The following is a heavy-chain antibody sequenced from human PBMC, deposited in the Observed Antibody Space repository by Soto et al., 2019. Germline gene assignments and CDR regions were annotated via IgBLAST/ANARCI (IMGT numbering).Heavy chain of an antibody. V-gene: IGHV4-31*03. CDR3: ATARGFSYGGYSGGGD. Sequence: LSRTGTVSVASTSIGVKNWSWIRQHPGKGLEWIGYIYYSGSTYYNPSLKSRVTISVDTSKNQFSLEMSSVTSSVTVMSVTATARGFSYGGYSGGGDWGQGTMVTVSS. J-gene: IGHJ4*02. D-gene: IGHD5-18*01. CDR1: VASTSIGVKN. CDR2: IYYSGST.